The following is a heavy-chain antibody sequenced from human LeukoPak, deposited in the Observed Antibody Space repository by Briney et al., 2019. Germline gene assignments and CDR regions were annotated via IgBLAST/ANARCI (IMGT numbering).Heavy chain of an antibody. CDR1: GFTFSSYA. J-gene: IGHJ6*02. D-gene: IGHD2-8*01. CDR2: ISGSGGST. Sequence: GGSLRPSCAASGFTFSSYAMSWVRQAPGKGLEWVSAISGSGGSTYYADSVKGRFTISRDNSKNTLYLQMNSLRAEDTAVYYCAKDGDGYYYYGMDVWGQGTTVTVS. CDR3: AKDGDGYYYYGMDV. V-gene: IGHV3-23*01.